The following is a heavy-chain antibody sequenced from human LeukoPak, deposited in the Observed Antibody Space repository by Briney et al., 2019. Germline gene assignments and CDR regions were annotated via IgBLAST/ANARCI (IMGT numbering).Heavy chain of an antibody. CDR3: ASNGVTSGCFDY. Sequence: SETLSLTCTVSGGSISSYYWSWIRQPAGEGLEWIRRIYASGSTSYNPSLKSRVTMSVDTSKNQFSLKMSSVTAADTGVYDCASNGVTSGCFDYWGQGTLVTVSS. CDR1: GGSISSYY. V-gene: IGHV4-4*07. D-gene: IGHD5-12*01. CDR2: IYASGST. J-gene: IGHJ4*02.